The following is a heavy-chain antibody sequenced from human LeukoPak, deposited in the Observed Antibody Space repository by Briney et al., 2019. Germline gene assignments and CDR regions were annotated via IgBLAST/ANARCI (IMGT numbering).Heavy chain of an antibody. CDR1: GFTFRIFA. J-gene: IGHJ3*02. CDR2: ITGSRGGT. D-gene: IGHD3-10*01. CDR3: ANPPEHGSGSYFKTDAFDI. V-gene: IGHV3-23*01. Sequence: GGSLTLLCGASGFTFRIFAMSGLRRARGEGLEGGPDITGSRGGTFYTHSVKGRFTISRDNSKNTLYLQMNSLRAEDTAVYYCANPPEHGSGSYFKTDAFDIWGQGTMVTVSS.